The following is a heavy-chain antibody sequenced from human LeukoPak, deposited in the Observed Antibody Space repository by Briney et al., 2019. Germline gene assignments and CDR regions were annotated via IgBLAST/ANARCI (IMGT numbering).Heavy chain of an antibody. CDR3: ARLGSSWPIDY. D-gene: IGHD6-13*01. CDR1: NGSISSSSYY. V-gene: IGHV4-39*01. Sequence: SETLSLTCTVSNGSISSSSYYWGWIRQPPGKGLEWIGSIYYSGSTYYNPSLKSRVTISVDTPKNQFSLKLSSVTAADTAVYYCARLGSSWPIDYWGQGTLVTVSS. CDR2: IYYSGST. J-gene: IGHJ4*02.